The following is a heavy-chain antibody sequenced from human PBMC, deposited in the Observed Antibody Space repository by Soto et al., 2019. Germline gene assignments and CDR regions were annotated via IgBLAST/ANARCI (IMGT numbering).Heavy chain of an antibody. D-gene: IGHD2-2*01. J-gene: IGHJ4*02. CDR2: ISKDGDFT. V-gene: IGHV3-64*07. CDR1: GFTFSSYA. CDR3: ARGELNGAISAGMHDY. Sequence: EVQLVQSGGGLVQPGGSLRLSCAASGFTFSSYAMHWVRQAPGKGLQYASAISKDGDFTYYADSVKGRFTISRDNSKNMLYLQMGSLRVEDMAVYYCARGELNGAISAGMHDYWGQGALVTVSS.